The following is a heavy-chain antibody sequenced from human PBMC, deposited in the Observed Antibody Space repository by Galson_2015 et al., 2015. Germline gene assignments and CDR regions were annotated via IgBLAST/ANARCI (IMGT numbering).Heavy chain of an antibody. CDR3: ARFGRITFGGVIVPGYYFDY. CDR1: GYTFTSYA. V-gene: IGHV1-3*01. Sequence: SVKVSCKASGYTFTSYAMHWVRQAPGQRLEWMGWINAGNGNTKYSQKFQGRVTITRDTSASTAYTELSSLRSEDTAVYYCARFGRITFGGVIVPGYYFDYWGRGTLVTVSS. J-gene: IGHJ4*02. CDR2: INAGNGNT. D-gene: IGHD3-16*02.